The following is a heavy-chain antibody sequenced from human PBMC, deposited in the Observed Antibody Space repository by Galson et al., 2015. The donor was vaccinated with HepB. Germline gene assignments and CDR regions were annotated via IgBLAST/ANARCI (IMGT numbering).Heavy chain of an antibody. Sequence: LRLSCAASGFTFSSYAMSWVRQAPGKGLEWVSAISGSGGSTYYADSVKGRFTISRDNSKNTLYLQMNSLRAEDTAVYYCAKEGGYGDYQYYWYFDLWGRGTLVTVSS. V-gene: IGHV3-23*01. J-gene: IGHJ2*01. CDR1: GFTFSSYA. D-gene: IGHD4-17*01. CDR2: ISGSGGST. CDR3: AKEGGYGDYQYYWYFDL.